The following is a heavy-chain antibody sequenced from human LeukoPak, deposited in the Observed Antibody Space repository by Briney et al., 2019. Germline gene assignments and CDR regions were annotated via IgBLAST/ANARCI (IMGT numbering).Heavy chain of an antibody. CDR3: AKTTAGYSSGRYPGWPVDY. CDR2: ISGSGGST. J-gene: IGHJ4*02. Sequence: GGSLRLSCACSGFTFSSYVMYWVRQAPGEGLEWVSGISGSGGSTYYADSVKGRFTISRDNSKNTVYLQMNSLRAEDTAVYYCAKTTAGYSSGRYPGWPVDYWGQGTLVTVSS. D-gene: IGHD6-19*01. V-gene: IGHV3-23*01. CDR1: GFTFSSYV.